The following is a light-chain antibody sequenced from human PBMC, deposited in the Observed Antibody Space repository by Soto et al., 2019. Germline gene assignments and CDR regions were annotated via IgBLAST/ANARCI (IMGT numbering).Light chain of an antibody. Sequence: QSALTHPASVSESAGQSITISCTGTSSDVGAYNYVSWYQQHPGKAPKLMIYEVSNRPSGVSNRFSVSKSDNTASLTISGLQAEDEADYYCNSYTSSSTLVFGTGTKLTVL. CDR2: EVS. CDR3: NSYTSSSTLV. V-gene: IGLV2-14*01. J-gene: IGLJ1*01. CDR1: SSDVGAYNY.